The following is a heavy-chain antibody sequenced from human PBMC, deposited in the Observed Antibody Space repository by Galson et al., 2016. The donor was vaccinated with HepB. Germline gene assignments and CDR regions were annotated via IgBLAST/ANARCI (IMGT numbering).Heavy chain of an antibody. CDR3: ARDYYDSDGYYYGAEFDY. V-gene: IGHV3-48*01. D-gene: IGHD3-22*01. CDR2: IGSDSSSI. CDR1: GFIFSSYS. Sequence: SLRLSCAASGFIFSSYSMNWVRQAPGKGLEWIAYIGSDSSSINYADSVKGRFTISRDNGDNSLFLHMNSLRAEDTAVYYCARDYYDSDGYYYGAEFDYWGQGTLVSVSS. J-gene: IGHJ4*02.